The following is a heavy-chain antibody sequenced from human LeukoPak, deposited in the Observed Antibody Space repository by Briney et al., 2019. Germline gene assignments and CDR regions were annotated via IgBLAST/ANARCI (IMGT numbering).Heavy chain of an antibody. V-gene: IGHV3-23*01. CDR3: AKSTSSWERVDY. CDR2: ISGNSGRT. J-gene: IGHJ4*02. Sequence: PGGSLRLSCGASGINFSSYAMRWVRQAPGKGLEWVLSISGNSGRTYYADSVKGRFSISRDNSNNTLYLQMNSLRAEDAAVYYCAKSTSSWERVDYWGQGTLVTVSS. CDR1: GINFSSYA. D-gene: IGHD6-13*01.